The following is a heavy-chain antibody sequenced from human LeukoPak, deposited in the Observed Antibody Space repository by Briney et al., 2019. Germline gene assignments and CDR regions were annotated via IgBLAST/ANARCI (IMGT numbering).Heavy chain of an antibody. CDR2: IGGSGDKT. Sequence: GGSLRLSCAASGFTFNRNAISWVRQAPGKGLEWVSTIGGSGDKTFYADSVKGRFTISRDNSKNMVHLQMNSLTGEDTALYYCVRRGDASSGWGDHDFWGQGTLVTVSS. CDR3: VRRGDASSGWGDHDF. J-gene: IGHJ4*02. D-gene: IGHD6-19*01. V-gene: IGHV3-23*01. CDR1: GFTFNRNA.